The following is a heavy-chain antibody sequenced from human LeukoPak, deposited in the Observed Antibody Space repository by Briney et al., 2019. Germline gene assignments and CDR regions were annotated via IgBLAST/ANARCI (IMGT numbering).Heavy chain of an antibody. D-gene: IGHD2-2*01. CDR2: ISSSGSTI. J-gene: IGHJ4*02. V-gene: IGHV3-48*03. CDR3: ASPLSSSTSLPFDY. CDR1: GFTFSSYE. Sequence: GGSLRLSCAASGFTFSSYEMNWVRQAPGRGLEWVSYISSSGSTIYYADSVKGQFTISRDNAKNSLYLQMNSLRAEDTAVYYCASPLSSSTSLPFDYWGQGTLVTVSS.